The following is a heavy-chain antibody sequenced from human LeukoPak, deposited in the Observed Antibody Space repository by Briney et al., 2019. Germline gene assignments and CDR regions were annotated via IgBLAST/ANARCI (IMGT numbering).Heavy chain of an antibody. CDR1: GFTFSSHA. Sequence: PGGSLRLSCAASGFTFSSHAMHWVRQAPGKGLEWVAFISYDGSYKFYADSVKGRFTISRDNSKNTLDLQMNSLTTEEMAVYYCARDKSGSYCPDYWGQGALVTVSS. D-gene: IGHD1-26*01. CDR3: ARDKSGSYCPDY. CDR2: ISYDGSYK. J-gene: IGHJ4*02. V-gene: IGHV3-30-3*01.